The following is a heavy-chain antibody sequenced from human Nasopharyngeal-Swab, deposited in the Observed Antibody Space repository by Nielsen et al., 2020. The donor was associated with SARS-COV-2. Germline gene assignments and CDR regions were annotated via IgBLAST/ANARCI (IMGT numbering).Heavy chain of an antibody. J-gene: IGHJ4*02. Sequence: ETLSLTCAVYGGSFSGYYLSWIRQPPGKGLEWIGEINHSGSTNYNPSLKSRVTISVDTSKNQYSLKLISVTAADTAVYYCARCAYGRIAAGPYYFDYWGQGTLVTVSS. CDR3: ARCAYGRIAAGPYYFDY. D-gene: IGHD6-6*01. V-gene: IGHV4-34*01. CDR2: INHSGST. CDR1: GGSFSGYY.